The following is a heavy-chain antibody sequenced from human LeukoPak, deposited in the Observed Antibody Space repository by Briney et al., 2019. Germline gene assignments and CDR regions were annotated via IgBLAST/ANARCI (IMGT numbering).Heavy chain of an antibody. V-gene: IGHV3-21*04. J-gene: IGHJ4*02. CDR2: ISSSSSYI. Sequence: GSLRLSCAASGFTFSSYSMNWVRQAPGKGLEWVSSISSSSSYIYYADSVKGRFTISRDNSKNTLYLQMNSLRGEDTAVYYCARGHIAVAGFYGAGPSDYWGQGTLVTVSS. CDR1: GFTFSSYS. CDR3: ARGHIAVAGFYGAGPSDY. D-gene: IGHD6-19*01.